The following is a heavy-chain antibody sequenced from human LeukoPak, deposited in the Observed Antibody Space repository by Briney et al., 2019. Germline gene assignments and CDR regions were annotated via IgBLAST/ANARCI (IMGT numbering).Heavy chain of an antibody. D-gene: IGHD1-7*01. V-gene: IGHV4-38-2*02. J-gene: IGHJ5*02. CDR2: IHHSGAT. CDR3: ARGISITGTRWFDP. CDR1: GYSISSGYQ. Sequence: SETLSLTCTVSGYSISSGYQWAWIRQPPGKGLEWIASIHHSGATYYSPSLKSRVTMSVDTSKNQFSLKLSSVTAADTAVYYCARGISITGTRWFDPWGQGTLVTVSS.